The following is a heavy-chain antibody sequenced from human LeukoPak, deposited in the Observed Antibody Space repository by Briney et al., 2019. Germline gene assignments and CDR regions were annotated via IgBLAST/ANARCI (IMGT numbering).Heavy chain of an antibody. CDR1: GGSISSYY. J-gene: IGHJ5*02. CDR3: ARAGGSSSWYVDWFDP. CDR2: IYYSGST. Sequence: SETLSLTCTVSGGSISSYYWSWIRQPPGKGLEWNGYIYYSGSTNYNPSLKSRVTISVDTSKNQFSLKLSSVTAADTAVYYCARAGGSSSWYVDWFDPWGQGTLVTVSS. V-gene: IGHV4-59*01. D-gene: IGHD6-13*01.